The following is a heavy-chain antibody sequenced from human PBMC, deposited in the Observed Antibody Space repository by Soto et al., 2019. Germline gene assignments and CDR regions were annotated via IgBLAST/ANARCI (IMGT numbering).Heavy chain of an antibody. CDR3: AKDRGDYGETYFDY. V-gene: IGHV3-23*01. CDR1: GFTFNNYG. J-gene: IGHJ4*02. CDR2: ISASGGSI. D-gene: IGHD4-17*01. Sequence: EVQLLESGGGLVQPGGSLRLSCAASGFTFNNYGMTWVRQAPGKGLQWVSAISASGGSIYYADSVKGRFTISRDNSKNTVYMQMDSLRAEDTAVYYCAKDRGDYGETYFDYWGQGTLVTVSS.